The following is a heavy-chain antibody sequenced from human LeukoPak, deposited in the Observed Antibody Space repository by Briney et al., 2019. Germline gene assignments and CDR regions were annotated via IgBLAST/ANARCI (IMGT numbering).Heavy chain of an antibody. CDR2: IIPIFGTA. Sequence: VASVKVSCKASGGTFSSYAISWVRQAPGQGLEWMGGIIPIFGTANYAQKFQGRVTITTDESTSTAYMELSSLRSEDTAVYYCARGPYNWNYVYDYWGQGTLVTVSS. CDR3: ARGPYNWNYVYDY. J-gene: IGHJ4*02. V-gene: IGHV1-69*05. CDR1: GGTFSSYA. D-gene: IGHD1-7*01.